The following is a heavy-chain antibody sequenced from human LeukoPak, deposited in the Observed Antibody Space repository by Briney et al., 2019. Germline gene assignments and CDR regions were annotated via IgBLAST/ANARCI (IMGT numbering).Heavy chain of an antibody. D-gene: IGHD4-17*01. CDR1: GGSFSGYY. CDR3: ARGSNDYGDYDGYWYFDL. V-gene: IGHV4-34*01. CDR2: INHSGST. J-gene: IGHJ2*01. Sequence: SETLSLTCAVYGGSFSGYYWSWIRQPPGKGLEWIGEINHSGSTNYNPSLKSRVTISVDTSKNQFSLKLSSVTAADTAVYYCARGSNDYGDYDGYWYFDLWGRGTLVTVSS.